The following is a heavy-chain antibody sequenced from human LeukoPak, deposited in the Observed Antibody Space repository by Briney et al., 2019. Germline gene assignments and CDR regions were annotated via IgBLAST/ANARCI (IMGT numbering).Heavy chain of an antibody. CDR1: GFTFSTYW. CDR3: ARAVPTIHHMDV. D-gene: IGHD1-26*01. J-gene: IGHJ6*03. V-gene: IGHV3-30*03. CDR2: ISYHGVDK. Sequence: PGGSLRLSCAASGFTFSTYWMTWVRQAPGKGLEWLAVISYHGVDKFYRASVKGRFTISRDNVENTLFLQLDNLSAEDSGVYFCARAVPTIHHMDVWGKGTMVTVSS.